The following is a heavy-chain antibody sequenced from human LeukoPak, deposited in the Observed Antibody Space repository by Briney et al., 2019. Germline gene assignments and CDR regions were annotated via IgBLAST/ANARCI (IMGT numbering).Heavy chain of an antibody. CDR2: ISPSGGST. Sequence: ASVKVSCKAFGYTFTSNYMHWVRQAPGQGPEWMGVISPSGGSTTYAQKFQGRVTMTRDMSTSTVYMELSSLRSEETAVYYCARGTAYYYASSGNNWFDPWGQGTLVTVSS. D-gene: IGHD3-22*01. J-gene: IGHJ5*02. CDR3: ARGTAYYYASSGNNWFDP. CDR1: GYTFTSNY. V-gene: IGHV1-46*01.